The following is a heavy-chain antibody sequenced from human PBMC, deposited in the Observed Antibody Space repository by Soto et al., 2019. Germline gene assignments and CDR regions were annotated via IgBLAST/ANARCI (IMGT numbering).Heavy chain of an antibody. CDR1: AFTVSSNY. CDR2: IYSDGST. V-gene: IGHV3-66*01. D-gene: IGHD2-2*01. CDR3: ARLLTALSGVVPAASDY. J-gene: IGHJ4*02. Sequence: GGSLRLSCAASAFTVSSNYMNWVRQAPGKGPEWVSVIYSDGSTYYADSVKGRFTISRANSKNTVYLQMNNLRAEDTAVYYCARLLTALSGVVPAASDYWGQGTLVTVSS.